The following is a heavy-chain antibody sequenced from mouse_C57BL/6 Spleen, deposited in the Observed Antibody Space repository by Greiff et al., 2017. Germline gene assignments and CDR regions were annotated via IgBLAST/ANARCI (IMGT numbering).Heavy chain of an antibody. J-gene: IGHJ4*01. D-gene: IGHD1-1*01. V-gene: IGHV5-9-1*02. CDR2: ISSGGDYI. CDR3: TRDADYYGSSYYAMDY. CDR1: GFTFSSYA. Sequence: EVQRVESGEGLVKPGGSLKLSCAASGFTFSSYAMSWVRQTPEKRLEWVAYISSGGDYIYYADTVKGRFTISRDNARNTLYLQKSSLKSEDTAMYYCTRDADYYGSSYYAMDYWGQGTSVTVSS.